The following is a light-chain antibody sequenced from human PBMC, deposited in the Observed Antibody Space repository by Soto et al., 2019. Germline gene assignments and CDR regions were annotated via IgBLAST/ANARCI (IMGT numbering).Light chain of an antibody. CDR1: QSITSY. J-gene: IGKJ2*01. V-gene: IGKV1-39*01. Sequence: DIQMTQSPSSLSASVGDRVTITCRASQSITSYLNWYQQKPGKAPKLLIYAASRLQSGVPSRFSGSGSGTDFTLTISRLQPEDFATYYCQQSYSTPNTFGQGTKLEIK. CDR3: QQSYSTPNT. CDR2: AAS.